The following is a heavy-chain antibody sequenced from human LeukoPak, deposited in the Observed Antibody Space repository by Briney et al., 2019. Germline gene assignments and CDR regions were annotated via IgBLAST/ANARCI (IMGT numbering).Heavy chain of an antibody. Sequence: GGSLRLSCAASGFTFSSYAMSWVRQAPGKGLEWVSAISGSGGSAYYADSVKGRFTISRDNSKNTLYLQMNSLRAEDTAVYYCAKSGSYSYGYFDYWGQGTLVTVSS. V-gene: IGHV3-23*01. D-gene: IGHD5-18*01. CDR3: AKSGSYSYGYFDY. CDR2: ISGSGGSA. J-gene: IGHJ4*02. CDR1: GFTFSSYA.